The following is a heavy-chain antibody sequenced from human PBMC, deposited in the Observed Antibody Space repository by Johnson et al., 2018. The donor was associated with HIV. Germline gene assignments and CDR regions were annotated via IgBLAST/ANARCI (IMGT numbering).Heavy chain of an antibody. D-gene: IGHD1-7*01. V-gene: IGHV3-66*01. J-gene: IGHJ3*02. CDR3: ARDMVQLELLGAFDI. CDR2: IYSGGST. Sequence: EVQLVESGGGLVQPGGSLRLSCAASGFTFSDHYMDWVRQAPGKGLEWVSVIYSGGSTYYADSVKGRFPISRDNSKNTLYLQMNTLRAEDTAVYYCARDMVQLELLGAFDIWGQGTMVTVSS. CDR1: GFTFSDHY.